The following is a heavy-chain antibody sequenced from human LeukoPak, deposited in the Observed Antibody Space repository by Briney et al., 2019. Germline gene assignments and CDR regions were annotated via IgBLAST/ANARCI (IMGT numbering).Heavy chain of an antibody. CDR3: ARDKYQLLSYYYGMDV. CDR2: TYYSGST. V-gene: IGHV4-30-4*01. D-gene: IGHD2-2*01. Sequence: SQTLSLTCTVSGGSISSGDYYWSWIRQPPGKGLEWIGYTYYSGSTYYNPSLKSRVTISVDTSKNQFSLKLSSVTAADTAVYYCARDKYQLLSYYYGMDVWGKGTTVTVSS. CDR1: GGSISSGDYY. J-gene: IGHJ6*04.